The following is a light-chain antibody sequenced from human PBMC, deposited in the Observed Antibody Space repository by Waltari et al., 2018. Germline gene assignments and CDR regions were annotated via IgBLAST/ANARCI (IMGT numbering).Light chain of an antibody. CDR2: EVT. J-gene: IGLJ3*02. Sequence: QSALTQPPSASGSPGQSVTISCSGTSRDVGAYDYVSWYQQHPGKAPKLMIYEVTERPSGVPHRFSGSKSNNTASLTVSVLQADDEADYYCCSYAGHSWVFGGGTRLTVL. CDR3: CSYAGHSWV. V-gene: IGLV2-8*01. CDR1: SRDVGAYDY.